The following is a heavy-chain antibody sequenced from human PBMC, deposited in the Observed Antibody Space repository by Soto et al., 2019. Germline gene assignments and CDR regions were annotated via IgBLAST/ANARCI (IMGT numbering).Heavy chain of an antibody. J-gene: IGHJ4*02. CDR1: GGSIISSPDW. D-gene: IGHD6-6*01. Sequence: QLRLQESGPGLVKPSETLSLICTVSGGSIISSPDWWGWVRQPPGKGPEWIASIYRDGATYYNPSLTSRGTVFVDSSKNQFSLKLTSVTAADTAIYYCARLAGSSFFTYWGQGTRVTVSS. CDR3: ARLAGSSFFTY. V-gene: IGHV4-39*01. CDR2: IYRDGAT.